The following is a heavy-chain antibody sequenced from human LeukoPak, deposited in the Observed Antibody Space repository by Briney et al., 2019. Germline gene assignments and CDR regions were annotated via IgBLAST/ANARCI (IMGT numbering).Heavy chain of an antibody. CDR3: ARATGTSVY. D-gene: IGHD1-1*01. V-gene: IGHV4-59*01. Sequence: SETLSLTCTVSGDSISIYYWSWIRQPPGKGLEWIGYIYNSGSTNYNPSLKSRVTISVDTSKNQFSLKLTAADTAVYYCARATGTSVYWGQGTLVTVSS. J-gene: IGHJ4*02. CDR1: GDSISIYY. CDR2: IYNSGST.